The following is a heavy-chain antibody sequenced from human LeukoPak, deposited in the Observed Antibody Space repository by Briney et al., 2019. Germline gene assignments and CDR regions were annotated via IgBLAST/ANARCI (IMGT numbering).Heavy chain of an antibody. CDR2: INSDGITT. CDR3: ARDGSLPDY. Sequence: GGSLRLSCAASGFTFSGYWMHWVRQAPGEGLVWVSRINSDGITTSYADSVKGRFTVSRDNAKNTLYLQMNSLRAEDTAVYCCARDGSLPDYWGQGTLVTVSS. CDR1: GFTFSGYW. J-gene: IGHJ4*02. V-gene: IGHV3-74*01.